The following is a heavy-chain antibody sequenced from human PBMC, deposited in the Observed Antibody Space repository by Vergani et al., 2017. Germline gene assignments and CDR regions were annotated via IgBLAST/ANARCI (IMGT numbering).Heavy chain of an antibody. CDR3: AISRLVVVHSKYNGFDP. V-gene: IGHV1-24*01. Sequence: QVQLVQSGAEVKKPGASVKLSCKVSGYTLTELSMNWVRQAPGKGVEWMGGFDPEDGETIYAQKFQGRVTMTEDTSTDTAYMELSSLRSEDTAVYYCAISRLVVVHSKYNGFDPWGQGTLVTVSS. J-gene: IGHJ5*02. D-gene: IGHD2-2*01. CDR2: FDPEDGET. CDR1: GYTLTELS.